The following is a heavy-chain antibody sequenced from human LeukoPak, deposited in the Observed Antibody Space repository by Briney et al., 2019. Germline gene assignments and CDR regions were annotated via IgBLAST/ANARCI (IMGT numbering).Heavy chain of an antibody. V-gene: IGHV3-23*01. J-gene: IGHJ4*02. CDR1: GFTFGIFSRFA. D-gene: IGHD3-16*01. CDR2: ISGSGDTT. Sequence: PGASLRLSCAGSGFTFGIFSRFAMSWVRQAPGKGLEWVCVISGSGDTTYYADSVRGRFTFSRDNSKDTLYLQMNSLRAEDTAVYYCASGRITGWYYFDNWGQGTLVAVSS. CDR3: ASGRITGWYYFDN.